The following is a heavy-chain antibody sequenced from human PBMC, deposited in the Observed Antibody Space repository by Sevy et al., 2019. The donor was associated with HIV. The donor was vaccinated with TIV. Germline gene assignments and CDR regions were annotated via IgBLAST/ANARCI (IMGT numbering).Heavy chain of an antibody. CDR2: LSFGCGRI. D-gene: IGHD2-8*01. J-gene: IGHJ4*02. CDR1: GFNFNIYS. CDR3: AREGCTKPHDY. V-gene: IGHV3-23*01. Sequence: GGSLRLSCVASGFNFNIYSFSWVRQAPGKGLEWVSTLSFGCGRINYADSVQGRFTISRDDSKKTLYLGMHSLRVEDTAVYYCAREGCTKPHDYWGQGTLVTVSS.